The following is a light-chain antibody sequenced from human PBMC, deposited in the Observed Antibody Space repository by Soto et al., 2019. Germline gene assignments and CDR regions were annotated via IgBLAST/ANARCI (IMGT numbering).Light chain of an antibody. CDR1: QSVSSY. V-gene: IGKV3-11*01. CDR2: DAS. J-gene: IGKJ1*01. CDR3: QQEKT. Sequence: EIVLTQSTATLSLSPGERATLSCRASQSVSSYLAWYQQKPGQAPRLLIYDASNRATGIPARFSGSGSGTDFTLTISNLEPEDFAVYYCQQEKTFGQGTKVEIK.